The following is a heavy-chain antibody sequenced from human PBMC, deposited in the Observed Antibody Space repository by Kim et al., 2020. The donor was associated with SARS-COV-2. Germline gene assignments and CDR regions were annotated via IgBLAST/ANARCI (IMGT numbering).Heavy chain of an antibody. D-gene: IGHD5-18*01. J-gene: IGHJ5*02. CDR3: AKDIRGIQHP. Sequence: STYYADSVKGRFTISRDNSKNSLYLQMNSLRTEDTALYYCAKDIRGIQHPWGQGTLVTVSS. CDR2: ST. V-gene: IGHV3-43*01.